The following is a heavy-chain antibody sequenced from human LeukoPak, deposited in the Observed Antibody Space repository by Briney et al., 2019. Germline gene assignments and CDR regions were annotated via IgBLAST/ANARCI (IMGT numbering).Heavy chain of an antibody. CDR2: ISGNGGST. J-gene: IGHJ3*02. CDR3: ARSYQLLSTDAFDI. V-gene: IGHV3-23*01. CDR1: GFTFSSYA. Sequence: GGSLRLSRAASGFTFSSYAMSWVRQAPGKGLEWVSAISGNGGSTYYADSVKGRFTISRDNSKNTLYLQMNSLRAEDTAVYYCARSYQLLSTDAFDIWGQGTMVTVSS. D-gene: IGHD2-2*01.